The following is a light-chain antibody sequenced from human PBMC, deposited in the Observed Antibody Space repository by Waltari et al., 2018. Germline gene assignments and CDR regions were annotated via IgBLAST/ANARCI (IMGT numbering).Light chain of an antibody. Sequence: DIQMTQSPSTLSASVGDRVTITCRASKRIGNWLAWYQPRTGKAPNLLIYKASTLESGVPSRFSGSGSGTEFTLTITNLQPDDFAAYYCQQYSTNLYAFGQGTKLEIK. CDR3: QQYSTNLYA. V-gene: IGKV1-5*03. CDR1: KRIGNW. J-gene: IGKJ2*01. CDR2: KAS.